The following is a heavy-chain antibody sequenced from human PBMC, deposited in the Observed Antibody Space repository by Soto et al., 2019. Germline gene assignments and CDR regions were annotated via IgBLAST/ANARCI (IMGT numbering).Heavy chain of an antibody. CDR2: ISAFNGDT. V-gene: IGHV1-18*04. CDR1: GYTFTSYG. CDR3: TREAGWQRMVPYD. D-gene: IGHD6-25*01. Sequence: QVQLVQSGNEVKKPGASVNVSCNAFGYTFTSYGFSWVRQVPGQGLEWLGWISAFNGDTHYAQTMNGRLTVTTDTSTTTVHMELRSLTPADTAVYYCTREAGWQRMVPYDWGQGTLVTVS. J-gene: IGHJ4*02.